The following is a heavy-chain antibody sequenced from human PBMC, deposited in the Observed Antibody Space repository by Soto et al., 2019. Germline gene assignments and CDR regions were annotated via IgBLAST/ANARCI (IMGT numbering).Heavy chain of an antibody. CDR1: GYTFTSYY. Sequence: QVQLVQSGAEVKKPGASVKVSCKASGYTFTSYYMHWVRQAPGQGLEWMGILNPSGGSTSYAQKFQGRFTMTRDTSTSTVYMELSSLRSEATAVYYCERDDGDYPNDYWGQGTLETVSS. J-gene: IGHJ4*02. CDR3: ERDDGDYPNDY. D-gene: IGHD4-17*01. V-gene: IGHV1-46*01. CDR2: LNPSGGST.